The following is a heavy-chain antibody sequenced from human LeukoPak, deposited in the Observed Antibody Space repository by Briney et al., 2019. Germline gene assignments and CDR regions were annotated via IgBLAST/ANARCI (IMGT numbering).Heavy chain of an antibody. CDR3: ARDNWNYGSSMDV. CDR1: GGSISSGDYY. J-gene: IGHJ6*02. CDR2: IYYSGST. V-gene: IGHV4-61*08. Sequence: SETLSLTCTVSGGSISSGDYYWSWIRQPPGKGLEYIGYIYYSGSTNYNPSLKSRVTISVDTSKNQFSLKLSSVTAADTAVYYCARDNWNYGSSMDVWGQGTTVTVSS. D-gene: IGHD1-7*01.